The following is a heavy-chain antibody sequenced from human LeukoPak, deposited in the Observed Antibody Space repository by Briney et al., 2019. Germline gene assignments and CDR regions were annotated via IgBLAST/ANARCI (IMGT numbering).Heavy chain of an antibody. CDR2: INPNSGGT. D-gene: IGHD6-13*01. V-gene: IGHV1-2*02. CDR1: GYTFTGYY. J-gene: IGHJ4*02. Sequence: ASVKVSCKASGYTFTGYYMHWVRQAPGQGVERMGWINPNSGGTNYAQKFQGRVTMTRDTSISTAYMELSRLRSDDTAVYYCARGIAAAHYYFDYWGQGTLVTVSS. CDR3: ARGIAAAHYYFDY.